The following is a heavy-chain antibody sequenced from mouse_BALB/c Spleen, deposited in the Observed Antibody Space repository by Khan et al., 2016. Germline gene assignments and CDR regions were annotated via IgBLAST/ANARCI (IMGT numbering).Heavy chain of an antibody. CDR2: INTNTGEP. J-gene: IGHJ3*01. D-gene: IGHD2-14*01. Sequence: QIQLVQSGPELKKPGETVKISCKASGYTFTNYGMNWVKQAPGKGLKWMGWINTNTGEPTYAEEFKGRFAFSLETSASTAYLQINNLKNEDTATYCCARNYCRYDGYAYWGQGTLVTVSA. V-gene: IGHV9-3*02. CDR3: ARNYCRYDGYAY. CDR1: GYTFTNYG.